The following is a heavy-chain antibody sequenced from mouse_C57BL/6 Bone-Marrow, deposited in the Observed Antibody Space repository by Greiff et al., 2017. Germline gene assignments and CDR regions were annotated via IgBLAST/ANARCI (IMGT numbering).Heavy chain of an antibody. J-gene: IGHJ1*03. CDR2: ISDGGSYT. V-gene: IGHV5-4*01. CDR1: GFTFSSYA. D-gene: IGHD1-1*01. Sequence: EVNVVESGGGLVKPGGSLKLSCAASGFTFSSYAMSWVRQTPEKRLEWVATISDGGSYTYYPDNVKGRFTISRDDAKNNLYLQMSHLKSEDTAMYYCARDIATGDVWGTGTAVTVSS. CDR3: ARDIATGDV.